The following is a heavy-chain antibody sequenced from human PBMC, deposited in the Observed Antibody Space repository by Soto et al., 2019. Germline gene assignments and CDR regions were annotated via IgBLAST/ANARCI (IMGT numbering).Heavy chain of an antibody. J-gene: IGHJ3*02. Sequence: ASVKVSCKASGYTFTSYAMHWVRQAPGQRLEWMGWINAGNGNTKYSQKFQGRVTITRDTSASTAYMELSSLRSEDTAVYYCARDSCSGGSCYKGSGAFDIWGQGTMVTV. CDR3: ARDSCSGGSCYKGSGAFDI. CDR1: GYTFTSYA. V-gene: IGHV1-3*01. CDR2: INAGNGNT. D-gene: IGHD2-15*01.